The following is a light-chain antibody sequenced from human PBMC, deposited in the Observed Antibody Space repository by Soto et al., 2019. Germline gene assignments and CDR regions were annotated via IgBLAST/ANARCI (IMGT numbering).Light chain of an antibody. CDR2: GAS. J-gene: IGKJ5*01. CDR1: QSVSSN. CDR3: QQYNNWPPPIT. Sequence: EIIVTQSPATLSVSPGESATLSCRASQSVSSNLAWYQQKPGQAPRLLIYGASTRATDIPARFSGSGSGTDFTLTISSLQSEDFAVYYCQQYNNWPPPITFGQGTRLEIK. V-gene: IGKV3-15*01.